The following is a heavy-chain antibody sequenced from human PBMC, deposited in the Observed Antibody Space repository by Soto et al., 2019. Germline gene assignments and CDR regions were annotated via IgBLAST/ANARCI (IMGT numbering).Heavy chain of an antibody. CDR3: AIVLAGTYYDFWSGYYTPLQH. J-gene: IGHJ1*01. Sequence: ASVKVSFKASGYTFTSYGISWVRQAPGQGLEWMGWISAYNGNTNYAQKLQGRVTMTTDTSTSTAYMELRSLRSDDTAVYYCAIVLAGTYYDFWSGYYTPLQHWGQGTLVTVSS. V-gene: IGHV1-18*01. D-gene: IGHD3-3*01. CDR1: GYTFTSYG. CDR2: ISAYNGNT.